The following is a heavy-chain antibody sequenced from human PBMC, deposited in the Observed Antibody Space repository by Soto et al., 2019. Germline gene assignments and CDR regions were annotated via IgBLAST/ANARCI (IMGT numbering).Heavy chain of an antibody. CDR1: GGTFSSYA. CDR2: IIPIFGTA. V-gene: IGHV1-69*13. CDR3: ARDRGGSITMHVLEARPDDAFDI. J-gene: IGHJ3*02. Sequence: SVKVSCKASGGTFSSYAISWVRQAPGQGLEWMGGIIPIFGTANYAQKFQGRVTITADESTSTAYMELSSLRSEDTAVYYCARDRGGSITMHVLEARPDDAFDIWGQVTMVPVSS. D-gene: IGHD3-10*01.